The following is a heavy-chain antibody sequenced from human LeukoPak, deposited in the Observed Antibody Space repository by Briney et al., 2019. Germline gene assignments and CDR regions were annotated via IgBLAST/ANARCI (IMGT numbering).Heavy chain of an antibody. D-gene: IGHD2-2*02. J-gene: IGHJ6*02. CDR2: VNHSGST. CDR3: ASDCSSTSCYTSGRGYYYGMDV. CDR1: GGSFSGYY. Sequence: SETLSLTCAVYGGSFSGYYWSWIRQHPGKGLEWIGEVNHSGSTNYNPSLKSRVTISVDTSKNQFSLKLSSVTAADTAVYYCASDCSSTSCYTSGRGYYYGMDVWGQGTTVTVSS. V-gene: IGHV4-34*01.